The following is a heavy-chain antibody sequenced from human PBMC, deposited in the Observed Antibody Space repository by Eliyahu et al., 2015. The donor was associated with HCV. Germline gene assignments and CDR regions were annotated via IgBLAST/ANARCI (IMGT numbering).Heavy chain of an antibody. CDR1: GLTXSSFP. J-gene: IGHJ4*02. CDR2: ITASGGST. Sequence: EVQLVESGGGLVQPGGSXXLSCSAXGLTXSSFPMHWVRQAPGKGLEYVASITASGGSTFYADSVKGRFTISRDSSRNTLYLQMSSLRPEDTALYYCVKDRIALWFGELDYWGQGTLVTVSS. D-gene: IGHD3-10*01. V-gene: IGHV3-64D*06. CDR3: VKDRIALWFGELDY.